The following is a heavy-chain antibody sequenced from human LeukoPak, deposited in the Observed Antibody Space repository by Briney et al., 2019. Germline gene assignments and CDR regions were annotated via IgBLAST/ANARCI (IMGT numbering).Heavy chain of an antibody. CDR2: FDPEDGET. CDR3: ATEDSGTNGYAFDI. CDR1: GYTLTELS. Sequence: AASVKVSFKVSGYTLTELSMHWVRQAHGKGLEWMGGFDPEDGETIYAQKFQGRVTMTEDTSTDTAYMELSSLRSEDTAVYYCATEDSGTNGYAFDIWGQGTMVTVSS. J-gene: IGHJ3*02. V-gene: IGHV1-24*01. D-gene: IGHD1-26*01.